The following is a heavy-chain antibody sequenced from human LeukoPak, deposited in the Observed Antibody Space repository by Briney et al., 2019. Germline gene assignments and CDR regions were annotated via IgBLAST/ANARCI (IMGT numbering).Heavy chain of an antibody. Sequence: TLSLTCTVSGGSISSGSYYWSWIRQPAGKGLEWIGRIYTSGSTNYNPSLKSRVTISVDTSKNQFSLKLSSVTAADTAVYYCARVGYSYGILAWDYFDYWGQGTLVTVSS. D-gene: IGHD5-18*01. CDR3: ARVGYSYGILAWDYFDY. J-gene: IGHJ4*02. CDR2: IYTSGST. V-gene: IGHV4-61*02. CDR1: GGSISSGSYY.